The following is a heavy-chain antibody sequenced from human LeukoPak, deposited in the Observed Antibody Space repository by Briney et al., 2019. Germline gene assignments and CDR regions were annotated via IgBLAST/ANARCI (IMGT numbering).Heavy chain of an antibody. V-gene: IGHV4-31*03. J-gene: IGHJ5*02. Sequence: PSETLSLTCTVSGGSISSGGYSWSWIRQHPGKGLEWIGYIYYSGSTNYNPSLKSRVTISVDTSKNQFSLKLSSVTAADTAVYYCAREKDVAAAGTSNWFDPWGQGTLVTVSS. CDR1: GGSISSGGYS. D-gene: IGHD6-13*01. CDR3: AREKDVAAAGTSNWFDP. CDR2: IYYSGST.